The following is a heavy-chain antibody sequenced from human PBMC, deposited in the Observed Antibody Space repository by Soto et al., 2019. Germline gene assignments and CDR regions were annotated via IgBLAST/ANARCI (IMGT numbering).Heavy chain of an antibody. Sequence: GGSLRLSCAASGFTFSDYYMSWIRQAPGKGLEWVSYISSSSSYTNYADSVKGRFTISRDNAKNSLYLQMNSLRAEDTAVYYCARGEFSYYYGMDVWGQGTTVT. J-gene: IGHJ6*02. CDR1: GFTFSDYY. CDR3: ARGEFSYYYGMDV. V-gene: IGHV3-11*06. D-gene: IGHD3-16*01. CDR2: ISSSSSYT.